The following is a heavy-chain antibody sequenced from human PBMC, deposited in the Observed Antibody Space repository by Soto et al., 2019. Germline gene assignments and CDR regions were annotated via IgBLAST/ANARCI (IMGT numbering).Heavy chain of an antibody. CDR2: ISAYDGKT. CDR1: GYTFNTYG. Sequence: ASVKVSCKTSGYTFNTYGINWVRQAPGQGLELMGWISAYDGKTTYAEKFQGRVTLTTDTSTSTAYMELRSLRSDDTAIYYCARDPHEFWTSYWFDPWGQGTPGTSPQ. CDR3: ARDPHEFWTSYWFDP. D-gene: IGHD3-3*01. V-gene: IGHV1-18*01. J-gene: IGHJ5*02.